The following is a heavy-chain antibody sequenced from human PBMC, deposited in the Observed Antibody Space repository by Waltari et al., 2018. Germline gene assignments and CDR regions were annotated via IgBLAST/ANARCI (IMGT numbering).Heavy chain of an antibody. D-gene: IGHD2-15*01. CDR3: ARGGYCSGGSCWLLY. V-gene: IGHV1-8*03. CDR2: MNPNSGNT. J-gene: IGHJ4*02. Sequence: QVQLVQSGAEVKKPGASVKVSCKASGYTFTSYAINWVRPPTGQGLEWMGWMNPNSGNTGYAQKFQGRVTITRNTSISTAYMELSSLRSEDTAVYYCARGGYCSGGSCWLLYWGQGTLVTVSS. CDR1: GYTFTSYA.